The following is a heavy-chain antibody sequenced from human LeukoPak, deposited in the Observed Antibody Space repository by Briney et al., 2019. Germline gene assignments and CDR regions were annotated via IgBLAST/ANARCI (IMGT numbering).Heavy chain of an antibody. V-gene: IGHV4-4*02. CDR1: GGSISSSNW. D-gene: IGHD2-15*01. CDR3: ARLAIVVVVAATPPPHDWFDP. CDR2: IYHSGST. Sequence: SETLSLTCAVSGGSISSSNWWSWVRQPPGKGLEWIGEIYHSGSTNYNPSLKSRVTISVDKSKNQFSLKLSSVTAADTAVYYCARLAIVVVVAATPPPHDWFDPWGQGTLVTVSS. J-gene: IGHJ5*02.